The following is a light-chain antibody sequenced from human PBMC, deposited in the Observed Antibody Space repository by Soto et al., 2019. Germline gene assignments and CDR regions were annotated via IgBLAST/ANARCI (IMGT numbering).Light chain of an antibody. J-gene: IGKJ2*01. Sequence: DIVMTQSPDSLAVSLGERATINCKSSQSVLYSSNNKNYLAWYQQKPGQPPKLLIYWASTRASGVPDRFSGSGSGTDFTLSIRSLQAEDVAVYYCQQNYSIPHVGQGTTLEIK. CDR1: QSVLYSSNNKNY. V-gene: IGKV4-1*01. CDR2: WAS. CDR3: QQNYSIPH.